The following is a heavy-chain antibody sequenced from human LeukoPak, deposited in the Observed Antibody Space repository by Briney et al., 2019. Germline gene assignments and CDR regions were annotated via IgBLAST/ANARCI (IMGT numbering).Heavy chain of an antibody. V-gene: IGHV3-11*01. D-gene: IGHD1-26*01. Sequence: PGGSLRPSCAASGFTFSDYYMSWIRQAPGKGLEWVSYISSSGSTMYYADSVKGRFTISRDNAKNSLYLQMNSLRAEDTAVYYCAGREWELPNYWGQGTLVTVSS. CDR1: GFTFSDYY. CDR2: ISSSGSTM. CDR3: AGREWELPNY. J-gene: IGHJ4*02.